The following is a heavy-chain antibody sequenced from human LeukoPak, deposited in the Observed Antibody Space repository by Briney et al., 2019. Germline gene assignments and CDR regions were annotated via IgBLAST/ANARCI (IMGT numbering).Heavy chain of an antibody. J-gene: IGHJ4*02. Sequence: SETLSLTCAVYGGSFSGYYWSWIRQPPGKGLEWIGEINHSGSTNYNPSLKSRVTISVDTSKNQFSLKLSSVTAADTAVYYCARGVRLRYFDYWGQGTLVTVSS. CDR1: GGSFSGYY. CDR2: INHSGST. CDR3: ARGVRLRYFDY. D-gene: IGHD6-25*01. V-gene: IGHV4-34*01.